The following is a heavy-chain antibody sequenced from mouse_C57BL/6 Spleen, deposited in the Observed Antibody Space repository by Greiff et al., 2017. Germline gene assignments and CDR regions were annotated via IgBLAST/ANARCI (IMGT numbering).Heavy chain of an antibody. J-gene: IGHJ1*03. CDR1: GYTFTDYE. Sequence: QVQLQQSGAELVRPGASVTLSCKASGYTFTDYEMHWVKQTPVHGLEWIGAIDPETGGTAYNQKFKGKAILTADKSSSTAYMELRSLTSEDSAVYYCTRMGYGSSHWYFDVWGTGTTVTVSA. V-gene: IGHV1-15*01. CDR3: TRMGYGSSHWYFDV. CDR2: IDPETGGT. D-gene: IGHD1-1*01.